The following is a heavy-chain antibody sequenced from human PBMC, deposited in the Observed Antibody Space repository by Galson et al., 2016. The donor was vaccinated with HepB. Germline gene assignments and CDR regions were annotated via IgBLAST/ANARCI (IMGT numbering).Heavy chain of an antibody. J-gene: IGHJ3*02. CDR3: ARDFRGRESYNGFDI. D-gene: IGHD3-16*01. Sequence: SLRLSCAASGFSVSRTYMSWVRQAPGKGLEWVSVIFSTGPTRYAASVKGRFTISSDNSNNTLHLQMNSLRPEDTAVYYCARDFRGRESYNGFDIWGQGTMVTVSS. V-gene: IGHV3-53*01. CDR2: IFSTGPT. CDR1: GFSVSRTY.